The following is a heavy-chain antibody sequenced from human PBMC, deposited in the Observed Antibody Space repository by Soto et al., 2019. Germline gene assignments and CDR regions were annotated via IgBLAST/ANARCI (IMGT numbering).Heavy chain of an antibody. D-gene: IGHD2-2*01. CDR3: ASRSQGNSCYWEFYH. V-gene: IGHV3-30*03. CDR2: ISYDGNKQ. CDR1: GFTFSDFG. J-gene: IGHJ4*02. Sequence: QVQLVESGGGVVQPGRSLRLSCAASGFTFSDFGMHWVRQAPGKGLEWVAVISYDGNKQYYADSVKGRFTISKDNSRNTLFLQMNSLRAEDTAVYYCASRSQGNSCYWEFYHWGQGPLVTVSS.